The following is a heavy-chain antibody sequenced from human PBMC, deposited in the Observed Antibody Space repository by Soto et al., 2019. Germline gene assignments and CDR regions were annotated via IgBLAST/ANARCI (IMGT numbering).Heavy chain of an antibody. Sequence: GGPLRLSCAASGFTFSSYGMHWVRQAPGKGLEWVAVISYDGSNKYYADSVKGRFAISRDNSKNTLYLQMNSLRAEDTAVYYCAKDDDYFDYWGQGTLVTVSS. J-gene: IGHJ4*02. CDR3: AKDDDYFDY. CDR1: GFTFSSYG. V-gene: IGHV3-30*18. CDR2: ISYDGSNK.